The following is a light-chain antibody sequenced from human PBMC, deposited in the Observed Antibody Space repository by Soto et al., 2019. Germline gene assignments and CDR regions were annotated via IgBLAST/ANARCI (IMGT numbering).Light chain of an antibody. Sequence: DIQMTQSPSSLSASVGDRVTITCLASQSISSFLNWYQQIPGKAPKLLIYAAFSLVTGVPSRFSGSGSGTDFTLTISSLQPEDFTTYYCQQTYSSLITFGQGTRLEIK. CDR1: QSISSF. CDR3: QQTYSSLIT. V-gene: IGKV1-39*01. J-gene: IGKJ5*01. CDR2: AAF.